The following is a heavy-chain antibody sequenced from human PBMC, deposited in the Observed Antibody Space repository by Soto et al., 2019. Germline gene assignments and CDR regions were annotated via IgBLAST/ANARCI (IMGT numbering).Heavy chain of an antibody. CDR2: INAGNGNT. V-gene: IGHV1-3*01. CDR3: AFCSGGSCRPPRAFDI. Sequence: ASVKVSCKASGYTFTSYAMHWVRQAPGQRLEWMGWINAGNGNTKYSQKFQGRVTITRDTSASTAYMELSSLRSEDTAVYYCAFCSGGSCRPPRAFDIWGQGTMVTVSS. CDR1: GYTFTSYA. J-gene: IGHJ3*02. D-gene: IGHD2-15*01.